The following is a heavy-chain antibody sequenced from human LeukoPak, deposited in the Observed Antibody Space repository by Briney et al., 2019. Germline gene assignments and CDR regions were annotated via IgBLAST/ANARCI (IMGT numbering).Heavy chain of an antibody. Sequence: GGSLRLSCAASGFTCSSYAMHWVRQAPGKGLEWVAVISDDGSNKYYADSVKGRFTISRDNSKNTLYLQMNSLRAEDTAVYYCARVEGYSGYDSGYNWFDPWGQGTLVTVSS. V-gene: IGHV3-30-3*01. D-gene: IGHD5-12*01. CDR3: ARVEGYSGYDSGYNWFDP. CDR1: GFTCSSYA. J-gene: IGHJ5*02. CDR2: ISDDGSNK.